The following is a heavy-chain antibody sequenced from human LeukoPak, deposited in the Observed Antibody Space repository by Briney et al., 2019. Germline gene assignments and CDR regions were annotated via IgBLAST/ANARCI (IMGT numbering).Heavy chain of an antibody. CDR2: ISSSSSST. V-gene: IGHV3-48*01. D-gene: IGHD2-2*02. Sequence: PGGSLRLSCAASGFTFSSYGMNWVRQAPGKGLEWVSYISSSSSSTYYADSVKGRFTISRGNSKNTLYLQMNSLRAEDTAVYYCAKTPIQYYFDYWGQGTLVTVSS. CDR3: AKTPIQYYFDY. J-gene: IGHJ4*02. CDR1: GFTFSSYG.